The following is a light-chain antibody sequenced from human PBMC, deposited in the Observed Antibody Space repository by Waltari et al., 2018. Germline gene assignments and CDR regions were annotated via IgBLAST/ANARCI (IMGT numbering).Light chain of an antibody. CDR3: ATWVSSLRAEV. CDR2: END. Sequence: QSVLTQPPSVSAAPGQRVTISCSGSSSDIGDNYVSWYQQLPGTAPKLLVYENDNRPSETPDRFSASKSGTSATLAITGLQTGDEADYYCATWVSSLRAEVFGGGTKLTVL. J-gene: IGLJ3*02. CDR1: SSDIGDNY. V-gene: IGLV1-51*02.